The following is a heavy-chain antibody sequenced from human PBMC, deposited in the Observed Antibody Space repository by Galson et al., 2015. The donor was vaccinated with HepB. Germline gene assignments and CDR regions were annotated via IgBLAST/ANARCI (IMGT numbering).Heavy chain of an antibody. V-gene: IGHV1-2*06. J-gene: IGHJ4*02. Sequence: SVKVSCKASGYTFTGYYMHWVRQAPGQGLEWMGRINPNSGGTNYAQKFQGRVTMTRDTSISTAYMELSRLRSDDTAVYYCARGRRTAPNYGGNSFVDYWGQGTLVTVSS. CDR2: INPNSGGT. D-gene: IGHD4-23*01. CDR1: GYTFTGYY. CDR3: ARGRRTAPNYGGNSFVDY.